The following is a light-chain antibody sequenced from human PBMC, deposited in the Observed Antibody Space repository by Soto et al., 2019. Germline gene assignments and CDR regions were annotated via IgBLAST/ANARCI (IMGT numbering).Light chain of an antibody. J-gene: IGLJ1*01. CDR3: SSYRSSTTFV. CDR2: EVR. V-gene: IGLV2-14*01. Sequence: SVVTPPASLSGAPGQAITISCPGTSRDVGAYNFVSWYQQYPGKAPKVIIFEVRKRPSGVSNRFSGSKSGDTASLTISGLQAEDEADYYCSSYRSSTTFVFGTGTKVTVL. CDR1: SRDVGAYNF.